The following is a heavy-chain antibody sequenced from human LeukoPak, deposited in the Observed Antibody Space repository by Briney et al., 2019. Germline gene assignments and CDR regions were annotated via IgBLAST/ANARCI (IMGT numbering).Heavy chain of an antibody. D-gene: IGHD3-22*01. CDR1: GFTFSIYT. Sequence: GGSLRLSCAASGFTFSIYTMNWVRQAPGKGLEWVSSISSSSSYIYYADSVKGRFTISRDNAKDSLYLQMDSLRAEDTAVYYCANSAGDTYYYDSSGALFDYWGQGTLVTVSS. CDR3: ANSAGDTYYYDSSGALFDY. J-gene: IGHJ4*02. CDR2: ISSSSSYI. V-gene: IGHV3-21*01.